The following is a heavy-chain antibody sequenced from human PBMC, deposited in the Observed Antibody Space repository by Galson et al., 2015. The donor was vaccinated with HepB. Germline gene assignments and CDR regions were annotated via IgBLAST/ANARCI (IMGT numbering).Heavy chain of an antibody. CDR3: AREKEQGGWHELRDY. Sequence: SLRLSCAASGFAFSSYAMHWVRQAPGKGLEWVAIISYDGGTEYYADSVRGRFTISRDNSKNTLYLQMNSLRAEDTAVYYCAREKEQGGWHELRDYWGQGTLVTVSS. J-gene: IGHJ4*02. CDR1: GFAFSSYA. CDR2: ISYDGGTE. V-gene: IGHV3-30*04. D-gene: IGHD6-19*01.